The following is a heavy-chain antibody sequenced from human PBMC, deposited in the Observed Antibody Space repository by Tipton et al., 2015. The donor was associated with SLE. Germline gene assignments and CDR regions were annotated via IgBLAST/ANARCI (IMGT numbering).Heavy chain of an antibody. V-gene: IGHV4-39*01. D-gene: IGHD6-13*01. CDR2: IYYSGST. J-gene: IGHJ1*01. CDR3: ARQDSSSWYRVQH. CDR1: GGSISSSSYY. Sequence: TLSLTCTVSGGSISSSSYYWGWIRQPPEKGLAWIGSIYYSGSTYYNPSLKSRVTISVDTSKNQFSLKLSSVTAADTAVYYCARQDSSSWYRVQHWGQGTLVTVSS.